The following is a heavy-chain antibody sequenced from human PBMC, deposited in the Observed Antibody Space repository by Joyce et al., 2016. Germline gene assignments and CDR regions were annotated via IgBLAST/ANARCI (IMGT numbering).Heavy chain of an antibody. CDR3: ARRSGIPAGRRPGAFDM. CDR2: ISYDGPNK. Sequence: QEQLEESGGGVVQPGTSLRLSCTASGSIFSGYAMNWVRQAPCKGLEGVAIISYDGPNKFYADSVRGRFTISRDNYKNTLFLQMNSLTIEDAGVYYCARRSGIPAGRRPGAFDMWGQGTVVTVSS. D-gene: IGHD6-13*01. CDR1: GSIFSGYA. J-gene: IGHJ3*02. V-gene: IGHV3-30*04.